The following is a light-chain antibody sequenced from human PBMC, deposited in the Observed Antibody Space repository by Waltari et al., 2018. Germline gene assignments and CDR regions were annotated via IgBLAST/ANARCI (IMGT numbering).Light chain of an antibody. Sequence: DIVMTQSPDSLAVSLGERATINCRSGQSVLSSSNNKNYLAWYQQKLGQPPKLLIYWASTRESGVPDRFNGSGSGTDFTLTINSLQAEDVAVYYCQQYYSTPYTFGQGTKLEIK. CDR2: WAS. CDR1: QSVLSSSNNKNY. J-gene: IGKJ2*01. V-gene: IGKV4-1*01. CDR3: QQYYSTPYT.